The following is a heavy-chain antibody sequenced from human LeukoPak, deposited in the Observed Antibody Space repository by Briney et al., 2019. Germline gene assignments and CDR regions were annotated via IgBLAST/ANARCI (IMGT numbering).Heavy chain of an antibody. Sequence: GGSLRLSCAASGFTVSSNYMSWVRQAPGKGLEWVSVIYSGGSTYYADSVKGRFTISRDNSKNTLYLQMNSLRAEDTAVYYCARDIYCSSTSCPGLAVWGKGTTVTVSS. V-gene: IGHV3-66*02. CDR1: GFTVSSNY. J-gene: IGHJ6*04. CDR2: IYSGGST. CDR3: ARDIYCSSTSCPGLAV. D-gene: IGHD2-2*01.